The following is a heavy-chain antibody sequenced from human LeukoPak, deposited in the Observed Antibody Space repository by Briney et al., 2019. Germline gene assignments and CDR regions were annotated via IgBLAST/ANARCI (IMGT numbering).Heavy chain of an antibody. V-gene: IGHV4-34*01. J-gene: IGHJ4*02. D-gene: IGHD2-2*02. CDR3: ARVELDIVVVPAAITFDY. Sequence: PSETLSLTCAVYGASFSGYYWSWIRQPPGKGLEWIGEINHSGSTNYNPSLKSRVTISVDTSKNQFSLKLSSVTAADTAVYYCARVELDIVVVPAAITFDYWGQGTLVTASS. CDR1: GASFSGYY. CDR2: INHSGST.